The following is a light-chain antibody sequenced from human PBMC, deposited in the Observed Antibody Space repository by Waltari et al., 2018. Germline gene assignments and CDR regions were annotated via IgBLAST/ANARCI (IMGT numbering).Light chain of an antibody. CDR1: QSVSSY. CDR3: QQRSNWPKT. J-gene: IGKJ5*01. Sequence: EIVLTQSPVTLSLSPGERATLSCRASQSVSSYLAWYQQKPGQAPRLLIYDASNRATGIPARFSGSGSGTDFTLTISSLEPEDFVVYYCQQRSNWPKTFGQGTRLEIK. V-gene: IGKV3-11*01. CDR2: DAS.